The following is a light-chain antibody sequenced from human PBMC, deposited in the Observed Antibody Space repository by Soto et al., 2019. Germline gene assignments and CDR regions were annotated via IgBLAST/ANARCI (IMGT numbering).Light chain of an antibody. J-gene: IGKJ5*01. Sequence: DIQMTQSPSSQSASVGDRVTMTCRASQYISTSLNWYQQKPGNAPNLLIYDASRLQSGVPSWFSGSGSGTDFTLTITSLQPEDFGTYYCQQSYSTPTFGQGTRLEIK. CDR1: QYISTS. CDR2: DAS. CDR3: QQSYSTPT. V-gene: IGKV1-39*01.